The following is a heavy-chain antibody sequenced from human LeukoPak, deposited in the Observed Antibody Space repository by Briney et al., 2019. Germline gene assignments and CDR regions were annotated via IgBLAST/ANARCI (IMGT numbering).Heavy chain of an antibody. CDR3: ARDRIDYDILTGPLAY. Sequence: PGGSLRLSCAASGFTFSSYSMNWVRQAPGKGLEWVSSISSSSSYIYYADSVKGRFTISRDNAKNSLYLQMNSLRAEDTAVYYCARDRIDYDILTGPLAYGGQEPW. D-gene: IGHD3-9*01. CDR1: GFTFSSYS. J-gene: IGHJ4*02. V-gene: IGHV3-21*01. CDR2: ISSSSSYI.